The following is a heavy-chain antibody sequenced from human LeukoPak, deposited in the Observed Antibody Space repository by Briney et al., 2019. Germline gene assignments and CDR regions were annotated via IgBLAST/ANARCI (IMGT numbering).Heavy chain of an antibody. CDR1: GFSMSVYW. CDR2: IKQDGSET. CDR3: AGDWGAYYHFFDY. Sequence: QPGGSLRLSCEVSGFSMSVYWMSWVRQAPGKGLEWVGNIKQDGSETNYVDSVKGRFTISRDNAKKSLYLQMNSLRAEDTAVYYCAGDWGAYYHFFDYRGQGTLVTVSS. J-gene: IGHJ4*02. D-gene: IGHD3-22*01. V-gene: IGHV3-7*01.